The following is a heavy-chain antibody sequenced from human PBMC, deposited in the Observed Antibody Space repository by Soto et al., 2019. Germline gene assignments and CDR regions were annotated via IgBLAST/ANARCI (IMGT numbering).Heavy chain of an antibody. D-gene: IGHD3-10*01. Sequence: GGSLRLSCAASGFTFSSYWMSWVRQAPGKGLEWVANIKQDGSEKYYVDSVKGRFTISRDNAKNSLYLQMNSLRAEDTAVYYCAREDTRSYGSGSYLNYYYYGMDVWGQGTTVTVSS. CDR3: AREDTRSYGSGSYLNYYYYGMDV. V-gene: IGHV3-7*03. J-gene: IGHJ6*02. CDR1: GFTFSSYW. CDR2: IKQDGSEK.